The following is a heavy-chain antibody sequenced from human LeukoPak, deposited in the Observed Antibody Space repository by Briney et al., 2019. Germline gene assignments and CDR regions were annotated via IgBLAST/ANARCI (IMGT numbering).Heavy chain of an antibody. J-gene: IGHJ5*02. CDR3: ARISVYGSGSYNP. V-gene: IGHV4-34*01. Sequence: SETLSLTCAVYGGSFSGYYCRWIRQPPGKGLEWIGEINHSGSTNYNPSLKSRVTISVDTSKNQFSLKLSSVTAADTAVYYCARISVYGSGSYNPWGQGTLVTVSS. CDR2: INHSGST. CDR1: GGSFSGYY. D-gene: IGHD3-10*01.